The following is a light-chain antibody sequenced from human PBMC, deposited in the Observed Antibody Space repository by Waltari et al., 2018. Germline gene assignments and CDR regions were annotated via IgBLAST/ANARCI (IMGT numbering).Light chain of an antibody. Sequence: DILMTQSPSTLSASVGDRVPITCRASQSINTYLAWYQQKPGKAPKLLIYGASTLESGVPGRFSGTGSGTEFTLTISSLQSADFAVYFCQQYNNWPETFGQGTKVEIK. CDR3: QQYNNWPET. J-gene: IGKJ1*01. V-gene: IGKV1-5*01. CDR1: QSINTY. CDR2: GAS.